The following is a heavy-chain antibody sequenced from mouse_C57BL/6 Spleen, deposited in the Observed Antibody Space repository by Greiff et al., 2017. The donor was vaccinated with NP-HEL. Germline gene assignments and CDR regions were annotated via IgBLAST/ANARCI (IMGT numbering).Heavy chain of an antibody. CDR1: GFNIKDYY. D-gene: IGHD1-1*01. CDR2: IDPEDGDT. V-gene: IGHV14-1*01. CDR3: TLITTVVATRAY. Sequence: EVQLKESGAELVRPGASVKLSCTASGFNIKDYYMHWVKQRPEQGLEWIGRIDPEDGDTEYAPKFQGKATMTADTSSNTAYLQLSSLTSEDTAVYYCTLITTVVATRAYWGQGTLVTVSA. J-gene: IGHJ3*01.